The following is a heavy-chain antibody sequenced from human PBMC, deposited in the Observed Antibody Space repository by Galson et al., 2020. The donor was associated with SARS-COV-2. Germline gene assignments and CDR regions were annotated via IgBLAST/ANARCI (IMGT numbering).Heavy chain of an antibody. CDR2: ISYDGTNT. J-gene: IGHJ6*02. CDR3: AKAPRAFYDYYAMDV. V-gene: IGHV3-30*18. CDR1: GFTFGTFA. D-gene: IGHD3-10*01. Sequence: TGGSLRLSCTASGFTFGTFALHWVRQAPGKGLEWVALISYDGTNTYYLDSVKGRFAISRDNSRNTRYLQLDSLRAEDTAVYYCAKAPRAFYDYYAMDVWGQGTAVTVSS.